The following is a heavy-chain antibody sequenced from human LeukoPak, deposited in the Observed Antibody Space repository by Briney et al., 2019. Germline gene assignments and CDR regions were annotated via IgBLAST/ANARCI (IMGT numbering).Heavy chain of an antibody. D-gene: IGHD3-22*01. Sequence: SETLSLTCTVSGGSISSASYFWGWIRQPPGKGLEWIGTLYYSGSTYYSASLKSRVTMSGDTSRNQFSLRLGSVNAADTAVYYCAKAGVRYSDSSALYAFDFWGPGTMVTVSS. CDR3: AKAGVRYSDSSALYAFDF. CDR2: LYYSGST. J-gene: IGHJ3*01. V-gene: IGHV4-39*01. CDR1: GGSISSASYF.